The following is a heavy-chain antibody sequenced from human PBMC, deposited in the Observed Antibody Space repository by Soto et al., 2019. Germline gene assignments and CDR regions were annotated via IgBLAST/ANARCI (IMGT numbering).Heavy chain of an antibody. V-gene: IGHV1-8*01. J-gene: IGHJ3*02. D-gene: IGHD2-15*01. CDR2: MNPNGGNT. CDR1: GYTFTSYD. Sequence: QVQLVQSGAEVKKPGASVKVSCKASGYTFTSYDINWVRQATGQGLEWMGGMNPNGGNTAYAQKFQDRVTMTRNTSISTAYMELSSLRSEDTAVYYCARGCGSCYSDAFDIWGQGTMVTVSS. CDR3: ARGCGSCYSDAFDI.